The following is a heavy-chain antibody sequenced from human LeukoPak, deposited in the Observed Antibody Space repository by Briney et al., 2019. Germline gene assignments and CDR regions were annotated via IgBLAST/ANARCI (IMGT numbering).Heavy chain of an antibody. Sequence: GGSLRLSCAASGFTFSSYAMSWVRQAPGKGLEWVSSISSSSSYIYYADSVKGRFTISRDNAKNSLYLQMNSLRAEDTAVYYCARDGAAVVPAAIHGDYYYYGMDVWGQGTTVTVSS. V-gene: IGHV3-21*01. CDR1: GFTFSSYA. CDR2: ISSSSSYI. CDR3: ARDGAAVVPAAIHGDYYYYGMDV. J-gene: IGHJ6*02. D-gene: IGHD2-2*01.